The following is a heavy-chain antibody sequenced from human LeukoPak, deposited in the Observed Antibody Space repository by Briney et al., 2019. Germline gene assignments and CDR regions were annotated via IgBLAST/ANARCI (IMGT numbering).Heavy chain of an antibody. V-gene: IGHV3-43*01. J-gene: IGHJ4*02. CDR2: ITWDAGST. D-gene: IGHD5-12*01. CDR3: AKGAISGYDY. CDR1: GFTFDDYT. Sequence: GGSLRLSCAASGFTFDDYTMHWVRQAPGKGLEWVSLITWDAGSTYYADSVKGRFTTSRDNRKNSLYLQMNSLRTEDTAFYYCAKGAISGYDYWGQGNLVTVSS.